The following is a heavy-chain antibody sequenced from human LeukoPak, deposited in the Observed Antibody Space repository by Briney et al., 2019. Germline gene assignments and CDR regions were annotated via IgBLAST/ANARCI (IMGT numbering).Heavy chain of an antibody. CDR1: GYTFTSYG. Sequence: GASVKVSCKASGYTFTSYGISWVRQAPGQGLEWMGWISAYNGNTNYAQKLQGRVTMTADTSTSTACMELRSLRSDDTAVYYCARVGSSGYFDYWGQGTLVTVSS. CDR2: ISAYNGNT. D-gene: IGHD6-13*01. J-gene: IGHJ4*02. CDR3: ARVGSSGYFDY. V-gene: IGHV1-18*01.